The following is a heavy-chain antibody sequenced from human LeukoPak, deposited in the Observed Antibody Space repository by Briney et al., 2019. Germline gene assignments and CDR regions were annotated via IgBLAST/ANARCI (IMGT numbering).Heavy chain of an antibody. CDR3: AGTDYYDSQGDY. D-gene: IGHD3-22*01. Sequence: GASVKVSCKASGYTFTSYYMHWVRQAPGQGLEWMGWINPNSGGTNYAQKFQGRVTMTRDTSISTAYMELSRLRSDDTAVYYCAGTDYYDSQGDYWGQGTLVTVSS. J-gene: IGHJ4*02. V-gene: IGHV1-2*02. CDR1: GYTFTSYY. CDR2: INPNSGGT.